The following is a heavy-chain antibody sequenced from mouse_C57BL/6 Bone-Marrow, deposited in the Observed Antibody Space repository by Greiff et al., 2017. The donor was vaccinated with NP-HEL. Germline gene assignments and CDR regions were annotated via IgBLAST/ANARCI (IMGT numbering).Heavy chain of an antibody. Sequence: EVKLVESGAELVRPGASVKLSCTASGFNIKDDYMHWVKQRPEQGLEWIGWIEPENGDTEYASKFQGKATITADTSSNTAYLQLSSLTSEDTAVYYCAFYDYAWFAYWGQGTLVTVSA. CDR1: GFNIKDDY. CDR2: IEPENGDT. V-gene: IGHV14-4*01. J-gene: IGHJ3*01. D-gene: IGHD2-4*01. CDR3: AFYDYAWFAY.